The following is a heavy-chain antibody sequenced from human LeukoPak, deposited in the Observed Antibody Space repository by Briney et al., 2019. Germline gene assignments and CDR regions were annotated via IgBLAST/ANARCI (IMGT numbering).Heavy chain of an antibody. CDR2: IRYDGSNK. CDR3: AKVPVRGYEPRVY. V-gene: IGHV3-30*02. J-gene: IGHJ4*02. Sequence: GGSLRLSCAASGFTFSSYGMHWVRQAPGKGLEWVAFIRYDGSNKYYADSVKGRFTISRDNSKNTLYLQMNSLRAEDTAVYYCAKVPVRGYEPRVYWGQGTLVTVSS. CDR1: GFTFSSYG. D-gene: IGHD5-12*01.